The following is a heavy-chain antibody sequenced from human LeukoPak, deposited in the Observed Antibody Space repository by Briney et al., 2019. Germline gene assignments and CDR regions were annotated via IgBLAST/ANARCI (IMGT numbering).Heavy chain of an antibody. Sequence: PSETLSLTCAGYGGSFSNYYWSWLRQPPGKGVEGVGEINYSGSTNYNVPLKSRDTLTVENSKNQFPLKRISVSAADRAVFFWARYGLVEFRNAFQYWGQGILVSVSS. CDR3: ARYGLVEFRNAFQY. CDR2: INYSGST. D-gene: IGHD6-6*01. V-gene: IGHV4-34*01. J-gene: IGHJ1*01. CDR1: GGSFSNYY.